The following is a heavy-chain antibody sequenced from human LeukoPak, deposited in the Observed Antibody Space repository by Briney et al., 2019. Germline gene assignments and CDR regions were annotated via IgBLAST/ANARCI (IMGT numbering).Heavy chain of an antibody. Sequence: GGSLRLSCAASGFTFSSYSMNWVRQAPGKGLEWISYISSSSSTIDYADSVKGRFTISRDNAKNSLYLQMNSLRAVDTAVYYCARDPRSSTSYQYYYMDVWGKGTTVTVSS. D-gene: IGHD2-2*01. CDR2: ISSSSSTI. V-gene: IGHV3-48*01. J-gene: IGHJ6*03. CDR3: ARDPRSSTSYQYYYMDV. CDR1: GFTFSSYS.